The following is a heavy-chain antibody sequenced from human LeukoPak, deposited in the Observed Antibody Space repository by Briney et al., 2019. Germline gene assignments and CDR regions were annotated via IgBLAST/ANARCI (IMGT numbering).Heavy chain of an antibody. CDR2: VSGYNGNT. D-gene: IGHD2-21*02. V-gene: IGHV1-18*01. J-gene: IGHJ4*02. CDR3: ARDWGRMVTAFFDY. Sequence: ASVKVSCKTSGFAFTRYGISWVRQAPGQGLEWMGWVSGYNGNTNSAQKFQGRVTMTRDTSTSTAYMELRSLRSDDTVLYYCARDWGRMVTAFFDYWGQGTLVTVSS. CDR1: GFAFTRYG.